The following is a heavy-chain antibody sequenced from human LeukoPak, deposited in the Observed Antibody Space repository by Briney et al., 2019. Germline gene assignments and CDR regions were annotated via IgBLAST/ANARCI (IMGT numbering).Heavy chain of an antibody. CDR3: AKDHCSSTSCYPYYYYALDI. CDR1: GFTFSSYW. CDR2: IKQDGSEK. J-gene: IGHJ6*02. Sequence: GGSLRLSCAASGFTFSSYWMSWVRQAPGKGLERVANIKQDGSEKYYVDSVKGRFTISRDNSKNTLYLQMNSLRAEDTAVYYCAKDHCSSTSCYPYYYYALDIWGQGTTVTVSS. V-gene: IGHV3-7*01. D-gene: IGHD2-2*01.